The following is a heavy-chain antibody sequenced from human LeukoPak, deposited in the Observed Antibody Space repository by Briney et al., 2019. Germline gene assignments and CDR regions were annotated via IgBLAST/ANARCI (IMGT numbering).Heavy chain of an antibody. D-gene: IGHD6-19*01. CDR3: ARVVAAVADNWFDP. CDR1: GGSFSGYY. CDR2: INHSGST. J-gene: IGHJ5*02. V-gene: IGHV4-34*01. Sequence: NPSETPSLTCAVYGGSFSGYYWNWIRQPPGKGLEWIGEINHSGSTNYNPSLKSRVTISVDTSKNQFSLKLSSVTAADTAVYYCARVVAAVADNWFDPWGQGTLVTVPS.